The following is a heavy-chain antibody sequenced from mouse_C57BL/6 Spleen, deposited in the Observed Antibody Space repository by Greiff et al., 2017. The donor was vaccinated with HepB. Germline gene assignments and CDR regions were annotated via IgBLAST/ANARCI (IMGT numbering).Heavy chain of an antibody. CDR2: ISSGSSTI. CDR3: ARDYGSRGYFDY. V-gene: IGHV5-17*01. CDR1: GFTFSDYG. D-gene: IGHD1-1*01. Sequence: EVNVVESGGGLVKPGGSLKLSCAASGFTFSDYGMHWVRQAPEKGLEWVAYISSGSSTIYYADKVKGRFTISRDNAKNTLFLQMTSLRSEDTAMYDCARDYGSRGYFDYWGQGTTLTVAS. J-gene: IGHJ2*01.